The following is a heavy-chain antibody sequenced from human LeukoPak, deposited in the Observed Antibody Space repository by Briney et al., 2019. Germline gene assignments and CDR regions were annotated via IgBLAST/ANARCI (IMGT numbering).Heavy chain of an antibody. V-gene: IGHV3-23*01. CDR3: AKEQRIRHCSEGVCMEGYYFDY. CDR2: LSRGGATT. D-gene: IGHD2-8*01. CDR1: GFIFKNYA. Sequence: PGGSLRLSCAASGFIFKNYAMSWVRQAPGQGLEWVSGLSRGGATTNYADSVKGRFTISRDKSKNMVILQMNSLRPEDTAVYYCAKEQRIRHCSEGVCMEGYYFDYWGQGTLVTVSS. J-gene: IGHJ4*02.